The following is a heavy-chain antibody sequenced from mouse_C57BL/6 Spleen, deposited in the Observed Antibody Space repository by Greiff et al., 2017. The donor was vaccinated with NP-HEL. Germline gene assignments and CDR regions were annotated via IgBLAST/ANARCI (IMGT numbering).Heavy chain of an antibody. CDR1: GFTFTDYY. J-gene: IGHJ4*01. V-gene: IGHV7-3*01. Sequence: EVNVVESGGGLVQPGGSLSLSCAASGFTFTDYYMSWVRQPPGKALEWLGFIRNKANGYTTEYSASVKGRFTISRDNSQSILYLQMNALRAEDSATYYCARTSNYDMDYWGQGTSVTVSS. CDR2: IRNKANGYTT. CDR3: ARTSNYDMDY.